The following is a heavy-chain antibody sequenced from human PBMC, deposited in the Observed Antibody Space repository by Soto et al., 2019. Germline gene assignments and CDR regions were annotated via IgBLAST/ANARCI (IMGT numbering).Heavy chain of an antibody. J-gene: IGHJ4*02. Sequence: SETLSLTCTVSGGSISSYYWSWIRQPPGKGLEWIGYIYYSGSTNYNPSLKSRVTISEDTSKNQFSLKLSSVTAADTAVYYCARAVYGDYDIYFDYWGQGTLVTVSS. CDR3: ARAVYGDYDIYFDY. D-gene: IGHD4-17*01. CDR1: GGSISSYY. CDR2: IYYSGST. V-gene: IGHV4-59*01.